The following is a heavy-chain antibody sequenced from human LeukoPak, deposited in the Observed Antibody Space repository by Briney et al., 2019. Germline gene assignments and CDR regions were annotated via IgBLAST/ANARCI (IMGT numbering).Heavy chain of an antibody. V-gene: IGHV1-2*02. CDR1: GYTFTGYY. D-gene: IGHD5-18*01. J-gene: IGHJ4*02. CDR3: ARNRSPAPGRSYGRGHFDY. CDR2: INPNSGDT. Sequence: ASVKVSCKASGYTFTGYYMHWVRQAPGQGLEWMGWINPNSGDTNYAQKFQGRVTTTRDTSINTAYMELSRLRSDDTAVYHCARNRSPAPGRSYGRGHFDYWGQGTLVTVSP.